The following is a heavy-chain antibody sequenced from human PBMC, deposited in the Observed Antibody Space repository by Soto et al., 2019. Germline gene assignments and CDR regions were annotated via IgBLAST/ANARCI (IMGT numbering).Heavy chain of an antibody. D-gene: IGHD6-19*01. V-gene: IGHV1-3*01. CDR2: INAGNGNT. CDR3: ARAVAVAADLDY. Sequence: ASVKVSCKASGYTFTGYAMHWVRQAPGQRLEWMGWINAGNGNTKYSQKFQGRVTITRDTSASTAYMELSSLRSEDTAVYYCARAVAVAADLDYWGQGTLVTGSS. J-gene: IGHJ4*02. CDR1: GYTFTGYA.